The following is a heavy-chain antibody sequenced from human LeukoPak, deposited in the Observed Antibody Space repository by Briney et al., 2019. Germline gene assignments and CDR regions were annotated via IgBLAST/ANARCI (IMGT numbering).Heavy chain of an antibody. CDR2: ISANNDNT. D-gene: IGHD1-26*01. V-gene: IGHV1-18*01. J-gene: IGHJ1*01. CDR1: GYPFRTYG. CDR3: TRASLSGSYYFHH. Sequence: VASVKVSCKASGYPFRTYGISWVRQAPGQGLEWMGWISANNDNTNYAQKLQGRVTMTTDTSTSTAYMELRSLSSDDTAVYYCTRASLSGSYYFHHWGQGTLVTVSS.